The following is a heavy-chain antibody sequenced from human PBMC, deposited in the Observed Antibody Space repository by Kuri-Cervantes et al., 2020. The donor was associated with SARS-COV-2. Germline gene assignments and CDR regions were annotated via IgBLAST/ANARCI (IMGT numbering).Heavy chain of an antibody. CDR2: INHSGST. CDR1: GGSFSGYY. V-gene: IGHV4-34*01. D-gene: IGHD6-13*01. CDR3: ARAQIAAAGTETFFGP. J-gene: IGHJ5*02. Sequence: SETLSLTCAVYGGSFSGYYWSWICQPPGKGLEWIGEINHSGSTNYNPSLKSRVTISVDTSKNQFSLKLSSVTAADTAVYYCARAQIAAAGTETFFGPWGQGTLVTVSS.